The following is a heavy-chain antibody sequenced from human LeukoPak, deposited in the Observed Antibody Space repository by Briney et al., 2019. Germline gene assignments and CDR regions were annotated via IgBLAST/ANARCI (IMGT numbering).Heavy chain of an antibody. D-gene: IGHD3-22*01. CDR2: IYSSTRII. Sequence: AGVSLRLSCAASGFTLRSYSVIWARQAPGKALEWVSYIYSSTRIIYYPHSVKSRFPMSRYNAKNSLSLQKNSMRDEDTAVYYCARDTYYYDSSGYHVGYWGQGTLVTVSS. J-gene: IGHJ4*02. V-gene: IGHV3-48*02. CDR1: GFTLRSYS. CDR3: ARDTYYYDSSGYHVGY.